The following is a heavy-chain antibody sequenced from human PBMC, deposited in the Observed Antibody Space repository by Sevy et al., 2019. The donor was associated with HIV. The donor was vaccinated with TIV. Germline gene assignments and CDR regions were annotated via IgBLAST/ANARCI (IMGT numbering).Heavy chain of an antibody. CDR1: GFTFSSYW. J-gene: IGHJ4*02. CDR3: ARHRYGNNDY. V-gene: IGHV3-74*01. Sequence: GGSLRLSCAASGFTFSSYWMHWVRQAPGKGLGWFSRIISDGSSTFYADSVKGQFTISRDNAKNTLYLQMNSLRAEDTAVYYCARHRYGNNDYWGQGTLVTVSS. CDR2: IISDGSST. D-gene: IGHD3-16*02.